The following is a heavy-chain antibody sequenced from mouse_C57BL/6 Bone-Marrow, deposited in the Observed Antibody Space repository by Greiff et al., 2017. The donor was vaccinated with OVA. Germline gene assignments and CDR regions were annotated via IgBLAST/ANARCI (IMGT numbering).Heavy chain of an antibody. Sequence: EVKLVESGGGLVKPGGSLKLSCAASGFTFSSYAMSWVRQTPEKRLEWVATISDGGSYTYYPDNVKGRFTISRDNAKNNLYLQMSHLKSEDTAMYYCSRDYYGRSPFAYWGQGTLVTVSA. D-gene: IGHD1-1*01. J-gene: IGHJ3*01. CDR3: SRDYYGRSPFAY. CDR1: GFTFSSYA. V-gene: IGHV5-4*01. CDR2: ISDGGSYT.